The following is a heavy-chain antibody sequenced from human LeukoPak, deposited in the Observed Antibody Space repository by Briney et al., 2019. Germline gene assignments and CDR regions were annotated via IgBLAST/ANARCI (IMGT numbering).Heavy chain of an antibody. Sequence: GGSLRLSCAASGFTFSSYSVNWVRQAPGRGLEWVSILYSGGTTYCADSVKGRFTISRDNSKNTLYLQMDSLSAEDTAVYFCARARGYSYGFDYWGQGTLVTVTS. J-gene: IGHJ4*02. CDR3: ARARGYSYGFDY. CDR2: LYSGGTT. CDR1: GFTFSSYS. D-gene: IGHD5-18*01. V-gene: IGHV3-66*01.